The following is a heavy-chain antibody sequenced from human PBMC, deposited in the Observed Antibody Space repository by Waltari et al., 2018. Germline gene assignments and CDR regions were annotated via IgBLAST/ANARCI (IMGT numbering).Heavy chain of an antibody. CDR3: ASLYSSGWYDAFDI. CDR2: IYYSGST. D-gene: IGHD6-19*01. J-gene: IGHJ3*02. V-gene: IGHV4-59*08. Sequence: QVQLQESGPGLVKPSETLSLTCTVSGGSISSYYWRWIRQPPGKGLEWIGYIYYSGSTNYNPSLKSRVTISVDTSKNQFSLKLSSVTAADTAVYYCASLYSSGWYDAFDIWGQGTMVTVSS. CDR1: GGSISSYY.